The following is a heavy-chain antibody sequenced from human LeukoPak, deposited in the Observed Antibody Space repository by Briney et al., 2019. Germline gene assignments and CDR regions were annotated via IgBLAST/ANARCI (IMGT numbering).Heavy chain of an antibody. D-gene: IGHD3-9*01. CDR2: ISGSGGST. V-gene: IGHV3-23*01. CDR3: ARHYYDILTGYGH. CDR1: GFTFSNYA. Sequence: GGSLRLSCAASGFTFSNYAMSWVRKAPGKGLEWVSAISGSGGSTYYADSVKGRFTISRDNSKNTLYLQMDTLRAEDTAVYYCARHYYDILTGYGHWGQGTLVTVSS. J-gene: IGHJ4*02.